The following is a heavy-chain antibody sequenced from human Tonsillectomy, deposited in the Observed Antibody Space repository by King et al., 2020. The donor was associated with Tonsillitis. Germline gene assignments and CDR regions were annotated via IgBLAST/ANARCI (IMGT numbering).Heavy chain of an antibody. CDR1: GISFSSFG. CDR2: IWYDGSSK. Sequence: VQLVESGGGVVQPGRSLRLSCAASGISFSSFGMHWVRQAPGKGLEWVAVIWYDGSSKYYADSVKGRFTISRDNSKNTLYLQMNSLRVEDTAVYYCARVTGGIYYAMDVWGQGTTVIVSS. J-gene: IGHJ6*02. D-gene: IGHD7-27*01. V-gene: IGHV3-33*01. CDR3: ARVTGGIYYAMDV.